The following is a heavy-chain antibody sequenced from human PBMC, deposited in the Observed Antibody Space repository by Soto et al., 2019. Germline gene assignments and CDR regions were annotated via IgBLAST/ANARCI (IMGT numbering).Heavy chain of an antibody. CDR1: GGTFSSYA. J-gene: IGHJ4*02. D-gene: IGHD6-13*01. V-gene: IGHV1-8*02. CDR3: ARVDSSSWYYFDY. Sequence: ASVKVSCKASGGTFSSYAISWVRQAPGQGLEWMGWMNPNSGKTGYAQKFQGRVTMTRNTSISTAYMELSSLRSEDTAVYYCARVDSSSWYYFDYWGQGTLVTVSS. CDR2: MNPNSGKT.